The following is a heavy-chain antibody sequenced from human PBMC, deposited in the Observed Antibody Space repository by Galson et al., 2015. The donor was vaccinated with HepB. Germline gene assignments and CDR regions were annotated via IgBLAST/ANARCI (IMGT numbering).Heavy chain of an antibody. CDR3: ASVFPSGYFGRGIEYFQH. D-gene: IGHD3-22*01. CDR2: ISYDGSNK. CDR1: GFTFSSYA. V-gene: IGHV3-30*04. J-gene: IGHJ1*01. Sequence: SLRLSCAASGFTFSSYAMHWVRQAPGKGLEWVAVISYDGSNKYNADSVKGRFTISRDNSKNTLYLQMNSLRAEDTAVYYCASVFPSGYFGRGIEYFQHWGQGTLVTVSS.